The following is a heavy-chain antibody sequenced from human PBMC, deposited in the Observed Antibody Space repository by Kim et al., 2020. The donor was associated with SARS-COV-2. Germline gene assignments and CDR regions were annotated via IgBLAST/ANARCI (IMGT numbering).Heavy chain of an antibody. CDR3: AGADGSGSERYYFY. D-gene: IGHD2-15*01. J-gene: IGHJ6*01. CDR2: INPIWGNL. V-gene: IGHV1-8*01. Sequence: ASVKVSCKAPGDTFSIYPISWVRQAAGQGLEWMGWINPIWGNLGYAQKFQGSFTMTTDASTSTVYMELSSLISEDTAVYYCAGADGSGSERYYFY. CDR1: GDTFSIYP.